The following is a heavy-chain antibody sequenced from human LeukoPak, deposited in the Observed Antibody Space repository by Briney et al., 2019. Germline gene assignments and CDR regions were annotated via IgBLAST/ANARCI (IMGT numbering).Heavy chain of an antibody. CDR1: GFTFSSYG. Sequence: GGSLRLSCAASGFTFSSYGMHWVRQAPGKGLEWVAVISYDGSNKYYADSVKGRFTVSRDNSKNTLYLQMNSLRAEDTAVYYCAKEGLRSFTNYWGQGTLVTVSS. CDR2: ISYDGSNK. D-gene: IGHD4-17*01. J-gene: IGHJ4*02. CDR3: AKEGLRSFTNY. V-gene: IGHV3-30*18.